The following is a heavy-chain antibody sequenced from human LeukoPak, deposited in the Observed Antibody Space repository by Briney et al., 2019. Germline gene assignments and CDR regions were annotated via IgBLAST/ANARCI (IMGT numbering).Heavy chain of an antibody. CDR2: INTDGSST. Sequence: GGSLRLSCGASGFTFSRYWMHWVRQAPGKGLVWVSRINTDGSSTSYADSVKGRFTISRDNAKNSLYLQMNSLRAEDTAVYYCARDLVVAATFDYWGQGTLVTVSS. CDR3: ARDLVVAATFDY. D-gene: IGHD2-15*01. V-gene: IGHV3-74*01. J-gene: IGHJ4*02. CDR1: GFTFSRYW.